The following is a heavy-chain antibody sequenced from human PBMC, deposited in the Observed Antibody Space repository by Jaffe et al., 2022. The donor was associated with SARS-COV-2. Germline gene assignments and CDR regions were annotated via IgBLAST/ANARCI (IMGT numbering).Heavy chain of an antibody. CDR2: ISYDGSGK. CDR3: AKGLREWELLDRGDGMDV. Sequence: QVQLVESGGGVVQPGKSLRLSCAASGFPFSYYGMHWVRQAPGKGLEWVTAISYDGSGKYYADSVKGRFTISRDNSKNTLSLQMNSLRPEDTAVYYCAKGLREWELLDRGDGMDVWGQGTTVTVSS. D-gene: IGHD1-26*01. CDR1: GFPFSYYG. J-gene: IGHJ6*02. V-gene: IGHV3-30*18.